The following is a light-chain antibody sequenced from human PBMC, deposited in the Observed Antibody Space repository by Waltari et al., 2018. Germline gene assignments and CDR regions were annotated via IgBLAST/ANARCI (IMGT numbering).Light chain of an antibody. CDR3: AAWDDNHWV. Sequence: QSVLTQPPSASGTPGQRVTISCSGSSSNIGSNYVYWYQQLPGTAPKLLIYRNNQRPSGVPDRFSGSKSGTSASRAISGLRSEDEADYYCAAWDDNHWVFGGGTKLTVL. V-gene: IGLV1-47*01. CDR1: SSNIGSNY. CDR2: RNN. J-gene: IGLJ3*02.